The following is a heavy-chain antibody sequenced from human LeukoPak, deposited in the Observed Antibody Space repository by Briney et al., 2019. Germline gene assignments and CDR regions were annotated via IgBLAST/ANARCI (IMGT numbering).Heavy chain of an antibody. CDR2: IYTSGST. J-gene: IGHJ4*02. CDR1: GGSISSYY. CDR3: AREGGFDSSSWYYFDD. Sequence: SETLSLTCTVSGGSISSYYSSWIRQPAGKGLEWIGRIYTSGSTNYNPSLKSRVTMSVDTSKNQFSLKLSSVTAADTAVYYCAREGGFDSSSWYYFDDWGQGTLVTVSS. V-gene: IGHV4-4*07. D-gene: IGHD6-13*01.